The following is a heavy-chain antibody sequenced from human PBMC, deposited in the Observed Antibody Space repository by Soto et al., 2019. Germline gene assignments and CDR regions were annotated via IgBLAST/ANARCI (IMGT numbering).Heavy chain of an antibody. J-gene: IGHJ4*02. Sequence: SETLSLTCAVFGGSFSVYICTWIRQTSGKGLQWIGQINHSGSANYNPSLKSRVTISVHTSSSQFSLELSSVTAADTAVYYCARGLISGSHYSGGWYYFDSWGQGTQVTVSS. CDR1: GGSFSVYI. CDR3: ARGLISGSHYSGGWYYFDS. D-gene: IGHD1-26*01. V-gene: IGHV4-34*01. CDR2: INHSGSA.